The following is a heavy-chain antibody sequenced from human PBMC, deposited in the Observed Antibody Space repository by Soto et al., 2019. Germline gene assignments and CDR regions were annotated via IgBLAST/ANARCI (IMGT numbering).Heavy chain of an antibody. CDR1: GGSISSSSYY. D-gene: IGHD6-13*01. CDR3: ARLTSERIAAAGTGYYYMEV. CDR2: IYYSGST. J-gene: IGHJ6*03. Sequence: SQTLSLTCTVFGGSISSSSYYWGWIRQPPGKGLEWIGSIYYSGSTYYNPSLKSRVTISVDTSKNQFSLKLSSVTAADTAVYYCARLTSERIAAAGTGYYYMEVWGKGTTVTVSS. V-gene: IGHV4-39*01.